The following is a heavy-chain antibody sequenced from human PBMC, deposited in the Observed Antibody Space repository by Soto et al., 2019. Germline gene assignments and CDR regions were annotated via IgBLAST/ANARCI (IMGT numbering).Heavy chain of an antibody. J-gene: IGHJ5*02. D-gene: IGHD2-2*01. Sequence: PSETLSLTCAVYGGSFSGYYWSWIRQPPGKGLEWIGEINHSGSTNYNPSLKGRVTISVDTSKNQFSLKLSSVTAADTAVYYCARGGVVEVVVPAAWGQRIRFDPWGQGTLVTVSS. CDR1: GGSFSGYY. V-gene: IGHV4-34*01. CDR2: INHSGST. CDR3: ARGGVVEVVVPAAWGQRIRFDP.